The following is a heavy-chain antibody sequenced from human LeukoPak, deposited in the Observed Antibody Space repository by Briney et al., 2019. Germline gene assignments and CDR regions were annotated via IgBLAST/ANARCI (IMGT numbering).Heavy chain of an antibody. D-gene: IGHD3-22*01. J-gene: IGHJ4*02. CDR1: GFTFNNYA. V-gene: IGHV3-23*01. Sequence: GGSLRLSCAASGFTFNNYAMNWVRQAPGKGLEWVSHISPSGDSTYYADSVKGRFTISRDNSRNTLYLQMNSLRAEDTAVYYCAKPTANYYDSSGYYYGIDYWGQGSLVTVSS. CDR2: ISPSGDST. CDR3: AKPTANYYDSSGYYYGIDY.